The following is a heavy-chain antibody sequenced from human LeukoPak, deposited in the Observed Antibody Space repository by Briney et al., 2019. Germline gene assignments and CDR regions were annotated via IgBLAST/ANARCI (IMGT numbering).Heavy chain of an antibody. CDR2: IWYDGSNK. J-gene: IGHJ4*02. V-gene: IGHV3-30*02. Sequence: PGGSLRLSCAASGFTFSSYGMHWVRQAPGKGLEWVAVIWYDGSNKYYADSVKGRFTISRDNSKNTLYLQMNSLRAEDTAVYYCAKEGYCSSTSCSPDYWGQGTLVTVSS. CDR3: AKEGYCSSTSCSPDY. D-gene: IGHD2-2*01. CDR1: GFTFSSYG.